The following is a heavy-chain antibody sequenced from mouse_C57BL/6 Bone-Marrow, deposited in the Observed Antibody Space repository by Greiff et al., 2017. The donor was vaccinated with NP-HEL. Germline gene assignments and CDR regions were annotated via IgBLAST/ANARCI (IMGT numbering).Heavy chain of an antibody. J-gene: IGHJ2*01. Sequence: EVHLVESEGGLVQPGSSMKLSCTASGFTFSDYYMAWVRQVPEKGLEWVANINYDGSSTYYLDSLKSRFIISRDNAKNLLYLQMSSLKSEDTATYYCARGVYGYDGVYFDYWGQGTTLTVSS. CDR3: ARGVYGYDGVYFDY. CDR1: GFTFSDYY. CDR2: INYDGSST. D-gene: IGHD2-2*01. V-gene: IGHV5-16*01.